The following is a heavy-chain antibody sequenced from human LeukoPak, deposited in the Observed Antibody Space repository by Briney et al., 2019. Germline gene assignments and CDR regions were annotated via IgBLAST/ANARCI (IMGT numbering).Heavy chain of an antibody. CDR1: GFTFSSYW. D-gene: IGHD1-26*01. CDR2: INSDGSGT. Sequence: PGGSLRLSCAASGFTFSSYWMHWVRQAPGKGLVWVSRINSDGSGTTYADSVKGRFTISRDNAKNTLYLQMNSLRAEDTAVYYCARIIGISGTYPTDYWGQGTLVTVSS. CDR3: ARIIGISGTYPTDY. J-gene: IGHJ4*02. V-gene: IGHV3-74*01.